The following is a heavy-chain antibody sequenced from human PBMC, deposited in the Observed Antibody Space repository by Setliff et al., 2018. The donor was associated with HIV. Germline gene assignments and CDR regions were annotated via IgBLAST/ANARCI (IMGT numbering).Heavy chain of an antibody. CDR1: GYSINSGYY. V-gene: IGHV4-38-2*01. Sequence: SETLSLTCAVSGYSINSGYYWGWIRQPPGKGLEWIGSIYYSGSTFYNPSLKSRLTISVDTSKNQFSLKLTSVTAADTAVYYCARHWRGSGWSNWFDPWGQGTLVTVSS. CDR2: IYYSGST. J-gene: IGHJ5*02. CDR3: ARHWRGSGWSNWFDP. D-gene: IGHD6-19*01.